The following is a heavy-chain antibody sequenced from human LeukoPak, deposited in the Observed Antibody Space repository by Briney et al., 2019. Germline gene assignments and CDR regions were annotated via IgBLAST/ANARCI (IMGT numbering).Heavy chain of an antibody. V-gene: IGHV3-21*01. CDR1: GLTFSSYN. J-gene: IGHJ4*02. Sequence: GGSLRLSCAASGLTFSSYNMNWVRQAPGKGLEWVSSISRSSTYISYADSVKGRFTISRDNAKNSLYLQMNSLRAEDTAVYYCAKDGSDGDYAYYFDYWGQGTLVTVSS. CDR3: AKDGSDGDYAYYFDY. D-gene: IGHD4-17*01. CDR2: ISRSSTYI.